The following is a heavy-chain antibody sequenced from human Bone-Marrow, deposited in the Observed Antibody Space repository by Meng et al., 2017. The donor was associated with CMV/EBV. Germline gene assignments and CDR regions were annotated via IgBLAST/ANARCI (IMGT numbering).Heavy chain of an antibody. CDR1: GFTFSSYW. CDR2: INSDGSST. D-gene: IGHD3-3*01. J-gene: IGHJ6*02. CDR3: ARDRRFLEWLFGDV. V-gene: IGHV3-74*01. Sequence: GESLKISCAASGFTFSSYWMHWVRQAPGKGLVWVSRINSDGSSTSYADSVKGRFTISRDNAKNTLYLQMNSLRAEDTAVYYCARDRRFLEWLFGDVWGQGTTVPSP.